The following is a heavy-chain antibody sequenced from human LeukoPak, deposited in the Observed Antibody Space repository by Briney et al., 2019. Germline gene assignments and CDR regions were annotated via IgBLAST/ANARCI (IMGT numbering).Heavy chain of an antibody. Sequence: PSETLSLTCTVSGGSISSYYWSWIRQPPGKGLEWIGYIYYSGSTNYNPSLKSRVTISVDTSKNQSSLKLSSVTAADTAVYYCARGTAMVTWTLDYWGQGTLVTVSS. V-gene: IGHV4-59*01. D-gene: IGHD5-18*01. J-gene: IGHJ4*02. CDR2: IYYSGST. CDR3: ARGTAMVTWTLDY. CDR1: GGSISSYY.